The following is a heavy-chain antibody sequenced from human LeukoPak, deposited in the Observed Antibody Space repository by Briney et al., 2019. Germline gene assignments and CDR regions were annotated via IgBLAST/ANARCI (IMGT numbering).Heavy chain of an antibody. CDR3: TRRRILWFGESYYYMDV. Sequence: PGGSLRLSCTASGFTFGDYAMSWVRQAPGKGLEWVGFIRSKAYGGTTEYAASVKGRFTISRDDSKSIAYLQMNSLKTEDTAVYYCTRRRILWFGESYYYMDVWGKGTTVTISS. CDR1: GFTFGDYA. D-gene: IGHD3-10*01. V-gene: IGHV3-49*04. J-gene: IGHJ6*03. CDR2: IRSKAYGGTT.